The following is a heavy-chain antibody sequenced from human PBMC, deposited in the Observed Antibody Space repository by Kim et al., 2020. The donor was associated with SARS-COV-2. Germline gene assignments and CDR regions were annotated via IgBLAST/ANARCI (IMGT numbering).Heavy chain of an antibody. D-gene: IGHD3-16*01. J-gene: IGHJ6*02. V-gene: IGHV1-2*04. CDR1: GYTFTGYY. CDR3: ARDWGTAPGGYYYYYGMDV. Sequence: ASVKVSCKASGYTFTGYYMHWVRQAPGQGLEWMGWINPNSGGTNYAQKFQGWVTMTRDTSISTAYMELSRLRSDDTAVYYCARDWGTAPGGYYYYYGMDVWGQGTTVTVSS. CDR2: INPNSGGT.